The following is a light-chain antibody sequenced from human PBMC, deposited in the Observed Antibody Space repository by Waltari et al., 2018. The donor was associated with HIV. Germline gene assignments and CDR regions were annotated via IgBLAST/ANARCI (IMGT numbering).Light chain of an antibody. V-gene: IGLV1-40*01. CDR3: QSYDTSLSGRV. CDR1: SSNIGAGFD. J-gene: IGLJ3*02. Sequence: QSVLTQPPSVSGAPGQRVTISCPGSSSNIGAGFDVPWYQQLPGTAPKLLIYGNNNRPSGVPDRFSGSKSGTSASLAITGLQAEDEADYYCQSYDTSLSGRVFGGGTKLTVL. CDR2: GNN.